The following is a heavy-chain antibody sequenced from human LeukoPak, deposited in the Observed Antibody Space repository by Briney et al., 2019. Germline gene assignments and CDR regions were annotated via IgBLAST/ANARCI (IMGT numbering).Heavy chain of an antibody. Sequence: GGSLRLSCVASGFTFSNYWMSWVRQAPGKGLEYVSAISSNGGSTYYANSVKGRFTISRDNSKNTLYLQMGSLRAEDMAVYYCTRVGGTLVSDYWGQGTLVTVSS. J-gene: IGHJ4*02. CDR1: GFTFSNYW. CDR2: ISSNGGST. CDR3: TRVGGTLVSDY. D-gene: IGHD3-16*01. V-gene: IGHV3-64*01.